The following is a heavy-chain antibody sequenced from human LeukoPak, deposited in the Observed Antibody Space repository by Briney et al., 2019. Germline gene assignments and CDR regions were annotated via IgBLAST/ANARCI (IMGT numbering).Heavy chain of an antibody. CDR3: ARAAYYYDSSGYLSYFDY. J-gene: IGHJ4*02. V-gene: IGHV3-53*01. CDR1: GFTGSSNY. D-gene: IGHD3-22*01. Sequence: GGSLRLSCAASGFTGSSNYMSWVRQAPGKRLVWVSVIYSGGSTYYADSVKGRFTISRDNSKNTLYLQMNSLRAEDTAVYYCARAAYYYDSSGYLSYFDYWGQGTLVTVSS. CDR2: IYSGGST.